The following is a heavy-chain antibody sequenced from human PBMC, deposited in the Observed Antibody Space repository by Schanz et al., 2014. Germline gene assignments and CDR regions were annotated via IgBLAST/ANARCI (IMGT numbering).Heavy chain of an antibody. J-gene: IGHJ5*02. CDR3: ARGRSVATIAPYTWFDP. D-gene: IGHD5-12*01. Sequence: QVQLLQFGGGVVQPGRSLRLSCAASGFTFSSYAMHWVRQAPGKGLEWIGRIYSRGSSTYNPSLKSRVTISIDTSNNQSSLKLTLVTAADTAVYYCARGRSVATIAPYTWFDPWGQGTLVTVSS. V-gene: IGHV4-4*08. CDR2: IYSRGSS. CDR1: GFTFSSYA.